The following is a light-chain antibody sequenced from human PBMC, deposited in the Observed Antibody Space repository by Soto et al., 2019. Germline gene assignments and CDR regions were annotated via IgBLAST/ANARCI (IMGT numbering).Light chain of an antibody. J-gene: IGLJ1*01. V-gene: IGLV2-14*01. Sequence: QSALTQPASVSGSPGQSTTISCTGTNSDIGDYNYVSWYQQHPGRAPKLIISEVSNRPSGVSNRLFGSKSGNAASLTISGLQAEDEADYYCSSYTSRSSHYVFGTGTKVTVL. CDR3: SSYTSRSSHYV. CDR2: EVS. CDR1: NSDIGDYNY.